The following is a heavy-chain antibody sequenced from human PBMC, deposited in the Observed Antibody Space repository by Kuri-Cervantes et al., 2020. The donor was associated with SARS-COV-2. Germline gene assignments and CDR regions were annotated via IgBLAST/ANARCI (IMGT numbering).Heavy chain of an antibody. CDR3: ARPGYCSGGSCYSLYY. J-gene: IGHJ4*02. CDR2: IYPGDSDT. CDR1: GYSFTSYW. Sequence: GESLKISCKGSGYSFTSYWIGWARQMPGKGLEWMGIIYPGDSDTRYSPSFQGQVTISADKSISTAYLQWSSLKASDTAMYYCARPGYCSGGSCYSLYYWGQGTLVTVSS. D-gene: IGHD2-15*01. V-gene: IGHV5-51*01.